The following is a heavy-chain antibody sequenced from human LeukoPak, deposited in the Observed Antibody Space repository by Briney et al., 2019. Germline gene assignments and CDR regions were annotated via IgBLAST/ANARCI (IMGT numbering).Heavy chain of an antibody. D-gene: IGHD6-19*01. CDR2: INHSGST. V-gene: IGHV4-34*01. CDR1: GGSFSGYY. Sequence: SETLSLTCAVYGGSFSGYYWSWIRQPPGKGLEWIGEINHSGSTNYNPSLKSRVTISVDTSKNQFSLKLSSVTAADTAVYSCSRHCRIFRTGWYRGGFDPWGQGTLLTVPS. J-gene: IGHJ5*02. CDR3: SRHCRIFRTGWYRGGFDP.